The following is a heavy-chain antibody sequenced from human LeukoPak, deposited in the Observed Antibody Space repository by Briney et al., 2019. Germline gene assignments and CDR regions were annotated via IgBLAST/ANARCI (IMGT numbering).Heavy chain of an antibody. Sequence: PGGSLRLSCAASGFTFSNYSMNWVRQAPGKGPEWVSYISSSSTSIYYADSVRGRFTISRDNAKNSLYLQMNSLRAEDTALYYCAKDRAWFGEFLYGMDVWGQGTTVTVSS. CDR3: AKDRAWFGEFLYGMDV. CDR2: ISSSSTSI. CDR1: GFTFSNYS. V-gene: IGHV3-48*04. J-gene: IGHJ6*02. D-gene: IGHD3-10*01.